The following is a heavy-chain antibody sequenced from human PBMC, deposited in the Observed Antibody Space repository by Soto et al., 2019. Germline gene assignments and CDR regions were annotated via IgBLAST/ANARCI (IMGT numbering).Heavy chain of an antibody. V-gene: IGHV1-2*02. D-gene: IGHD3-3*01. J-gene: IGHJ5*02. CDR3: ARGGGTILAPLP. CDR2: INPNSGAT. CDR1: GYTSTGYY. Sequence: GASVKVSCKASGYTSTGYYMHWVRQAPGQGLEWMGWINPNSGATKYAQKFQGRVTLSRDTSINTAYMELSALRSDDTAVYYCARGGGTILAPLPWGQGTLVTVSS.